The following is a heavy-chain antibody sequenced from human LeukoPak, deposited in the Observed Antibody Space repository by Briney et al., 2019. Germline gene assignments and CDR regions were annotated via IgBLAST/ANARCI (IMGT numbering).Heavy chain of an antibody. CDR2: INPNSGGT. D-gene: IGHD3-10*01. J-gene: IGHJ4*02. Sequence: ASMKVSCKTSGFTFTGHYMHWMRQAPGQGLEWVGWINPNSGGTKYAQNFQGRVTVTSDTSINTAYMELNRLKSDDTALYYCARYSSGFSRWGQGTLVTVSS. CDR1: GFTFTGHY. V-gene: IGHV1-2*02. CDR3: ARYSSGFSR.